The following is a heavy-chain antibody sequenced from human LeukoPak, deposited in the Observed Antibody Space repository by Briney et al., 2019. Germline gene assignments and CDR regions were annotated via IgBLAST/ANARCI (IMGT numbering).Heavy chain of an antibody. V-gene: IGHV4-34*01. Sequence: SETLSLTCAVYGGSFSGYYWSWIRQPPGKGLEWIGEINHSGSTNYNPSLKSRVTISVDTSKNQFSLKLSSVTAADTAVYYCATSNPSLRYFDWVRGGDAFDIWGQGTMVTVSS. J-gene: IGHJ3*02. CDR1: GGSFSGYY. CDR2: INHSGST. D-gene: IGHD3-9*01. CDR3: ATSNPSLRYFDWVRGGDAFDI.